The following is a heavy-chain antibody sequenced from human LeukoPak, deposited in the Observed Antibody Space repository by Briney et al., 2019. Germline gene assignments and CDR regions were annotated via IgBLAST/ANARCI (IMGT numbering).Heavy chain of an antibody. CDR2: ISSSSSTI. CDR3: ARDDTDGSGSA. Sequence: GGSLRLSCAASGFTFSSYGMTWVRQAPGKGLEWVSYISSSSSTIYYADSVKGRFTISRDNAKSSLYLQMNSLRAEDTAVYYCARDDTDGSGSAWGQGTLVTVSS. D-gene: IGHD3-10*01. V-gene: IGHV3-48*01. CDR1: GFTFSSYG. J-gene: IGHJ5*02.